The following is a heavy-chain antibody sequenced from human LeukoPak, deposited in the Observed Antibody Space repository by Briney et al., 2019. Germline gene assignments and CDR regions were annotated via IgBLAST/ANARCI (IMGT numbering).Heavy chain of an antibody. V-gene: IGHV6-1*01. J-gene: IGHJ5*01. D-gene: IGHD6-19*01. CDR1: GDSVSSKNGA. Sequence: SQTLSLTCAISGDSVSSKNGAWNWIRQSPSRGLEWLGRTYYRSKWYDEYANSVKGRVTISPDTSKNQFSLHVFSVTPEDTAVYYCARDLGTSGWYTFDFWGQGTLVTVSS. CDR3: ARDLGTSGWYTFDF. CDR2: TYYRSKWYD.